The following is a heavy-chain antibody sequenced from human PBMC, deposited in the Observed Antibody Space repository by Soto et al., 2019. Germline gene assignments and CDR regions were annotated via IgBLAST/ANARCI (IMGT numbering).Heavy chain of an antibody. Sequence: PSDTLSLTCTISGGSISSYDWSWIRQTPGKGLEWIGYVYFSGSTNYNPSLKSRVPISIDTSKNQFSLKLNSVTAADTAVYYCARAGGRITIFGVVQNAFDIWGQGIMVTVSS. D-gene: IGHD3-3*01. CDR2: VYFSGST. V-gene: IGHV4-59*07. J-gene: IGHJ3*02. CDR3: ARAGGRITIFGVVQNAFDI. CDR1: GGSISSYD.